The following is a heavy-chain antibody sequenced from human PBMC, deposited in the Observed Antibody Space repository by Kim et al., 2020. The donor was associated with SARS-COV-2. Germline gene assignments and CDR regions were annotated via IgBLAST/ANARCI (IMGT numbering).Heavy chain of an antibody. J-gene: IGHJ4*02. V-gene: IGHV4-34*01. Sequence: SETLSLTCAVYGGSFSGYYWSWIRQPPGKGLEWIGEINHSGSTNYNPSLKSRVTISVDTSKNQFSLKLSSVTAADTAVYYCARRRGYYGSGSYSPAPFPYFDYWGQGTLVTVSS. D-gene: IGHD3-10*01. CDR2: INHSGST. CDR3: ARRRGYYGSGSYSPAPFPYFDY. CDR1: GGSFSGYY.